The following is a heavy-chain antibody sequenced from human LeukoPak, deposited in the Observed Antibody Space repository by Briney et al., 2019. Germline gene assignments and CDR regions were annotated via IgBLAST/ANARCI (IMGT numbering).Heavy chain of an antibody. J-gene: IGHJ4*02. CDR3: ARETGSGYGVGY. V-gene: IGHV4-59*12. Sequence: SETLSLTCTVSGGSISSYYWSWIRQPPGKGLEWIGYISYSGTTNYNPSLKSRVTISIDTSKNQFSLNLTSVTAADTAVYYCARETGSGYGVGYWGRGTLVTVSS. D-gene: IGHD3-22*01. CDR1: GGSISSYY. CDR2: ISYSGTT.